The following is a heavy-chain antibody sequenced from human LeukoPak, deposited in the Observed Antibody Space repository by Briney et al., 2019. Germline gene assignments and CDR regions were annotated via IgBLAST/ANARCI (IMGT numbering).Heavy chain of an antibody. CDR2: IIPIFGTA. CDR3: ATYYYGSGSYFVTSNYYYYMDV. J-gene: IGHJ6*03. CDR1: GYTFSSYG. D-gene: IGHD3-10*01. V-gene: IGHV1-69*13. Sequence: ASVKVSCKASGYTFSSYGITWVRQAPGQGLEWMGGIIPIFGTANYAQKFQGRVTITADESTSTAYMELSSLRSEDTAVYYCATYYYGSGSYFVTSNYYYYMDVWGKGTTVTISS.